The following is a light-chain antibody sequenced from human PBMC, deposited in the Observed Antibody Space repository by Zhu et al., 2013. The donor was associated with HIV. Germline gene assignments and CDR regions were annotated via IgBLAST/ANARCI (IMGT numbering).Light chain of an antibody. CDR1: RSVGST. CDR3: QQYKIWPPVT. V-gene: IGKV3-15*01. Sequence: EIVLTQSPGTLSLSPGEGATLSCRASRSVGSTFFAWYQQKAGQAPRLLMYDASTRATGIPARFSGSGSGTEFTLTISSLQSEDFALYYCQQYKIWPPVTFGGGTKVEIK. CDR2: DAS. J-gene: IGKJ4*01.